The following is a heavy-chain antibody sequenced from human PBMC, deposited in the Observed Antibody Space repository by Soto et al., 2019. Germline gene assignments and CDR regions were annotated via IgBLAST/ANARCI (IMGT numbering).Heavy chain of an antibody. D-gene: IGHD5-12*01. J-gene: IGHJ6*02. CDR3: ARRGYSGYLYYYYGMDV. V-gene: IGHV5-51*01. CDR2: IYPGDSDT. CDR1: GYSFTSYW. Sequence: PGESLKISCKGSGYSFTSYWIGWVRQMPGKGLEWMGIIYPGDSDTRYSPSFQGQVTISADKSISTAYLQWSSLKASDTAMYYCARRGYSGYLYYYYGMDVWGQGTTVTVSS.